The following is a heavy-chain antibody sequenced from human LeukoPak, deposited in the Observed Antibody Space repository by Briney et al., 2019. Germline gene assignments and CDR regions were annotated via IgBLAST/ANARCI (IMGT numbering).Heavy chain of an antibody. J-gene: IGHJ5*02. CDR1: GGSMSNYY. Sequence: SETLSLTCTVSGGSMSNYYWSWIRQPPGKGLEWIGYIYYSGSTNYNPSLKSRVIISVDTSKNQFSLKLSSVTAADTAVYYCARHLAGTGLDWFDPWGQGTLVTVSS. CDR2: IYYSGST. CDR3: ARHLAGTGLDWFDP. D-gene: IGHD6-13*01. V-gene: IGHV4-59*01.